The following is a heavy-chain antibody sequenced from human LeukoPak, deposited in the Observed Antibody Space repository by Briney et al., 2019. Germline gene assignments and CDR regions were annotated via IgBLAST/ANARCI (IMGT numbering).Heavy chain of an antibody. V-gene: IGHV3-66*01. CDR3: ARGPALRYFDWLLWNHAFDI. Sequence: PGGSLRLSCAASGFTVSSNYMSWVRQAPGKGLEWVSVIYSGGSTYYADSVKGRFTISRDNSKNTLYLQMNSLRAEDTAVYYCARGPALRYFDWLLWNHAFDIWGQGTMVTVSS. CDR1: GFTVSSNY. D-gene: IGHD3-9*01. J-gene: IGHJ3*02. CDR2: IYSGGST.